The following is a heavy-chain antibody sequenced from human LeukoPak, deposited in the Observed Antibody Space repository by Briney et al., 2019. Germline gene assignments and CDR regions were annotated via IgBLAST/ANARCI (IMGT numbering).Heavy chain of an antibody. V-gene: IGHV4-34*01. CDR1: GGSFSGYY. D-gene: IGHD3-10*01. CDR2: INHSGST. CDR3: ARPHYYGSGSHIPLNWFDP. J-gene: IGHJ5*02. Sequence: SETLSLTCAVYGGSFSGYYWSWIRQPPGKGLEWIGEINHSGSTNYNPSLKSRVTISVDTSKNQFSLKLSSVTAADTAVYYCARPHYYGSGSHIPLNWFDPWGQGTLVTVSS.